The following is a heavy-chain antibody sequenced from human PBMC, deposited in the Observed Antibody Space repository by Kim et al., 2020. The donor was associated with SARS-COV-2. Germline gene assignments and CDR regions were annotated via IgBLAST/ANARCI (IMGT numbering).Heavy chain of an antibody. V-gene: IGHV4-59*01. D-gene: IGHD5-12*01. J-gene: IGHJ4*02. CDR3: ARDGYSGYDLGGYCDY. Sequence: LKGRVNISVDTSKNQFSLKLSSVTAADTAVYYCARDGYSGYDLGGYCDYWGQGTLVTVSS.